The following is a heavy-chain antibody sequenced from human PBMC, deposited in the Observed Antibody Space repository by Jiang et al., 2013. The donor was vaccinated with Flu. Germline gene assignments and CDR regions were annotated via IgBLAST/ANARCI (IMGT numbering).Heavy chain of an antibody. J-gene: IGHJ6*02. D-gene: IGHD2-21*02. CDR2: FDPEDGET. Sequence: GAEVKKPGASVKVSCKVSGYTLTELSMHWVRQAPGKGLEWMGGFDPEDGETIYAQKFQGRVTMTEDTSTDTAYMELSSLRSEDTAVYYCATAHHCGGDCYSRPGGYYYYYYGMDVWGQGTTVTVS. CDR1: GYTLTELS. CDR3: ATAHHCGGDCYSRPGGYYYYYYGMDV. V-gene: IGHV1-24*01.